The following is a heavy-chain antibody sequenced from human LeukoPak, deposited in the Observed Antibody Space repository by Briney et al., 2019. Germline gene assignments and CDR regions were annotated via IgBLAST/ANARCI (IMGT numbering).Heavy chain of an antibody. CDR2: TTRVGDDT. Sequence: GGSLRLSCAASGFTFSDYSMTWIRQAPGRGLEWVARTTRVGDDTYYADFGEGRFSISRDNSRDTLYLQMNNLRADDTAVYCCAKTMTAGYNSGPSDYWGQGILVTVSS. V-gene: IGHV3-23*01. J-gene: IGHJ4*02. D-gene: IGHD6-19*01. CDR3: AKTMTAGYNSGPSDY. CDR1: GFTFSDYS.